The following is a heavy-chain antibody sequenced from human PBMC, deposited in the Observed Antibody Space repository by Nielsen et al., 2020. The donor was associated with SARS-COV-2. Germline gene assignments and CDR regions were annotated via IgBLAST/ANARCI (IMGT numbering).Heavy chain of an antibody. CDR3: ARPRGNWFDS. V-gene: IGHV1-3*01. CDR1: GYIFTDYD. J-gene: IGHJ5*01. CDR2: INVGRGNT. Sequence: ASVMVSCKASGYIFTDYDIHWVRQAPGQRLEWMGLINVGRGNTKYSQNFQGRVTLTRETSASTAYMELSSLTNEDTALYYCARPRGNWFDSWGPGTLVTVSS.